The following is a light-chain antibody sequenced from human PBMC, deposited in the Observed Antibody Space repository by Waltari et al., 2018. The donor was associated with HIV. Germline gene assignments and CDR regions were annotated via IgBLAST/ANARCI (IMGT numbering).Light chain of an antibody. CDR2: GNK. J-gene: IGLJ2*01. Sequence: QSMLTQPHSVSAAPGQRVTITCTGSSSTIGADYDVHWYQQIPGTAPRLLISGNKSRPSEVPPLLSAAKAGASASLTITELQAEEEADDFCQASDNGLRATVVFGGGTRLTVL. CDR3: QASDNGLRATVV. CDR1: SSTIGADYD. V-gene: IGLV1-40*01.